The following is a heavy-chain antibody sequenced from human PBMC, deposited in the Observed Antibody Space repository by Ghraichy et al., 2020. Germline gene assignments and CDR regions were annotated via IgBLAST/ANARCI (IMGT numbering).Heavy chain of an antibody. J-gene: IGHJ3*02. CDR2: IYYSGST. CDR3: ARGDAYEAFDI. V-gene: IGHV4-31*01. CDR1: GGSISSGGYY. D-gene: IGHD3-16*01. Sequence: SETLSLTCTVSGGSISSGGYYWSWIRQHPGKGLEWIGYIYYSGSTYYNPSLKSLVTISVDTSNNQFSLKLSSVTAADTAVYYCARGDAYEAFDIWGQGTMVTVSS.